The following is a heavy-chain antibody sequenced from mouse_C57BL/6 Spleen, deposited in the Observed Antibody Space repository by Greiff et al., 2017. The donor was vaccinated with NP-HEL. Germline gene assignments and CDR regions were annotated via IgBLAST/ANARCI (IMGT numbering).Heavy chain of an antibody. J-gene: IGHJ2*01. Sequence: EVKLMESGPGLVKPSQSLSLTCSVTGYSITSGYYWNWIRQFPGNKLEWMGYISYDGSNNYNPSLKNRISITRDTSKNQFFLKLNSVTTEDTATYYCARDPIYDYYFDYWGQGTTLTVSS. D-gene: IGHD2-3*01. CDR3: ARDPIYDYYFDY. CDR2: ISYDGSN. V-gene: IGHV3-6*01. CDR1: GYSITSGYY.